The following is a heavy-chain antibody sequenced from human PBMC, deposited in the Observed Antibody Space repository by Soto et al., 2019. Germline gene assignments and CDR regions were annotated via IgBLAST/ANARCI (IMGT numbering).Heavy chain of an antibody. CDR3: ARDRRRRWVGELPYYYYYYGMDV. D-gene: IGHD3-10*01. CDR1: GGSISSGGYY. V-gene: IGHV4-31*03. CDR2: IYYSGST. J-gene: IGHJ6*02. Sequence: QVQLQESGPGLVKPSQTLSLTCTVSGGSISSGGYYWSWIRQHPGKGLEWIGYIYYSGSTYYNPSLKSRVTISVDTSKNQFSLKLSSVTAADTAVYYCARDRRRRWVGELPYYYYYYGMDVWGQGTTVTVSS.